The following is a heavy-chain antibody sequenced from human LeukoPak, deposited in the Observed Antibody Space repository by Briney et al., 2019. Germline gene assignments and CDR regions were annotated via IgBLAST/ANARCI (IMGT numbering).Heavy chain of an antibody. Sequence: GVSLRLSCAASGFTFSSYAMHWVRQAPGKGLEWVAVISYDGSNKYYADSVKGRFTISRDNSKNTLYLQMNSLRAEDTAVYYCARDLQDIVVVPAADYWGQGTLVTVSS. V-gene: IGHV3-30*04. CDR2: ISYDGSNK. J-gene: IGHJ4*02. CDR1: GFTFSSYA. CDR3: ARDLQDIVVVPAADY. D-gene: IGHD2-2*01.